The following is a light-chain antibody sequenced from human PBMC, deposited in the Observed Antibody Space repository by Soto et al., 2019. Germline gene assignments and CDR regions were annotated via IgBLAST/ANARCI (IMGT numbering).Light chain of an antibody. J-gene: IGLJ1*01. CDR2: QVS. CDR3: SSYSSSGTFYV. CDR1: SSDIGGFYY. V-gene: IGLV2-14*01. Sequence: QSALARPASVSGSPGQSITISCTGTSSDIGGFYYVSWYQHHPGKDPKLMIYQVSNRPSGVSNRFSGSKSGNTASLTISGLQAEDEADYFCSSYSSSGTFYVFGAGTKVTVL.